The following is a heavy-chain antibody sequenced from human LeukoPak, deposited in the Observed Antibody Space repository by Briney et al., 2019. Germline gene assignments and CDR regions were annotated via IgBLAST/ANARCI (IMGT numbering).Heavy chain of an antibody. CDR1: GFTFSGYG. J-gene: IGHJ3*02. Sequence: GGSLRLSCAASGFTFSGYGMRWVRQAPGKGLEWGADISFDGSTKYYADSVRGRFTIPRDNSKNTLHLQMSSLRVEHTSTYDCTRDRAYRNSETTKTSFDIRGQGTMVTVSS. CDR2: ISFDGSTK. CDR3: TRDRAYRNSETTKTSFDI. D-gene: IGHD3-16*01. V-gene: IGHV3-30*03.